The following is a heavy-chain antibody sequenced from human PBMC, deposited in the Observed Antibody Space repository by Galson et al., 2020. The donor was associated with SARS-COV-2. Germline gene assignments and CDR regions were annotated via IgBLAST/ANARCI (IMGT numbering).Heavy chain of an antibody. CDR2: ISYDGSNK. J-gene: IGHJ6*02. Sequence: GGSLRLSCAASGFTFSSYAMHWVRQAPGKGLEWVAVISYDGSNKYYADSVKGRFTISRDNSKNTLYLQMNSLRAEDTAVYYCARVTGANYYYGMDGWGQGTTVTVSS. CDR3: ARVTGANYYYGMDG. V-gene: IGHV3-30*04. D-gene: IGHD3-9*01. CDR1: GFTFSSYA.